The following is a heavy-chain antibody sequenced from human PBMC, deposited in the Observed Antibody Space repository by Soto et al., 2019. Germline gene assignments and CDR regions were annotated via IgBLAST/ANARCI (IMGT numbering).Heavy chain of an antibody. Sequence: GGSLRLSCAASGFTFSSYWMRWVRQAPGKGLEWVANINQDRSEKNYVDSVKGQFTIYRDNAKNTLYQQKNSLRAEDMAVYYCARDASDYYDSSGYYFDYWGQGTLLTVSS. CDR3: ARDASDYYDSSGYYFDY. D-gene: IGHD3-22*01. V-gene: IGHV3-7*01. CDR1: GFTFSSYW. CDR2: INQDRSEK. J-gene: IGHJ4*02.